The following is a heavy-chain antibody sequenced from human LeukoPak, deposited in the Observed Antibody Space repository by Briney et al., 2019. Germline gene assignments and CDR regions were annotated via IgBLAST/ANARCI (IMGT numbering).Heavy chain of an antibody. Sequence: SETLSLTCAVYGGSFSGYYWSWIRQPPGKGLEWIGEINHSGSTNYNPSLKSRVTISVDTSKKQFSLKLNSVTAADTAVYYCARGLSAVVYWGQGTLVTVSS. J-gene: IGHJ4*02. V-gene: IGHV4-34*01. CDR1: GGSFSGYY. CDR2: INHSGST. D-gene: IGHD3-16*02. CDR3: ARGLSAVVY.